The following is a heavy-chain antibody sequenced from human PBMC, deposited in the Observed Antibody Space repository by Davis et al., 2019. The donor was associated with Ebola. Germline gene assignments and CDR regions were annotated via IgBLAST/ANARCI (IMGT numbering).Heavy chain of an antibody. CDR3: ARESLERPSILKLSDAFDI. CDR2: ISAYNGNT. Sequence: ASVKVSCKASGGTFSSYAISWVRQAPGQGLEWMGWISAYNGNTNYAQKLQGRVTMTTDTSTSTAYMELRSLRSDDTAVYYCARESLERPSILKLSDAFDIWGQGTMVTVSS. J-gene: IGHJ3*02. CDR1: GGTFSSYA. D-gene: IGHD1-1*01. V-gene: IGHV1-18*01.